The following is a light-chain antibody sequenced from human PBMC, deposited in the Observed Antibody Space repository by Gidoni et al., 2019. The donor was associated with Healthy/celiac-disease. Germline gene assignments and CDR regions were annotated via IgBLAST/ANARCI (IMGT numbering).Light chain of an antibody. Sequence: QSALTQPSSVSGAPGQSVTISCTGTSSDVGGYNYVAWYQQHPGNAPKLMIYDVSQRPAGVPVLFSVSKSSNTVSLTMSGLQAEDEADCYCCSYAGSYVVFGGGTKLTVL. V-gene: IGLV2-11*01. CDR1: SSDVGGYNY. J-gene: IGLJ2*01. CDR3: CSYAGSYVV. CDR2: DVS.